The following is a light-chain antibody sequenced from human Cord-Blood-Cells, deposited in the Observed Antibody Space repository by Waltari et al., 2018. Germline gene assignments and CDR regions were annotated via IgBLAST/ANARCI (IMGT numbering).Light chain of an antibody. CDR1: QSVSSY. CDR3: QQRSNWPPAT. V-gene: IGKV3-11*01. Sequence: EIVLTQSPATLSLSPGERATLSCRPSQSVSSYLACYQQKPGQAPRLLIYDASNRATGIPARFSGSGSGTDFTLTISSLEPEDFAVYYCQQRSNWPPATFGPGTKVDIK. J-gene: IGKJ3*01. CDR2: DAS.